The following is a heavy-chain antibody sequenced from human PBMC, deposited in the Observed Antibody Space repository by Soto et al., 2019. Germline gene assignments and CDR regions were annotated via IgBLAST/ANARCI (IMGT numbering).Heavy chain of an antibody. J-gene: IGHJ4*02. CDR1: GGTFSSYA. CDR2: IIPIFGTA. D-gene: IGHD5-18*01. CDR3: ARVPPGRGYSYRYYFDY. Sequence: ASVKVSCKASGGTFSSYAISWVRQAPGQGLEWMGGIIPIFGTANYAQKFQGRVTITADESTSTAYMELSSLRSEDTAVYYCARVPPGRGYSYRYYFDYWGQGTLVTV. V-gene: IGHV1-69*13.